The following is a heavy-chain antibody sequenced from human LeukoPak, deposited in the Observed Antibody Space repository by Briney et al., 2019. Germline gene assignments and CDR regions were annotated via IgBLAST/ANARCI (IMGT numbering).Heavy chain of an antibody. D-gene: IGHD2-2*01. CDR3: ARHDDEYGAFDI. V-gene: IGHV4-59*08. CDR1: GGSISSYY. CDR2: IYYSGST. J-gene: IGHJ3*02. Sequence: SETLSLTRTVSGGSISSYYWSWIRQPPGKGLEWIGYIYYSGSTNYNPSLKSRVTISVDTSKNQFSLKLSSVTAADTAVYYCARHDDEYGAFDIWGQGTMVTVSS.